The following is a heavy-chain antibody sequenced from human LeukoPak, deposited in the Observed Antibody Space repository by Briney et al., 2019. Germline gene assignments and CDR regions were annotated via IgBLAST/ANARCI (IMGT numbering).Heavy chain of an antibody. D-gene: IGHD6-6*01. Sequence: RSLSPSCAVSGFSFTRYATSCVRQPPGKGLGWDASTRGLVGRRVYADSVKGRFTISRDNSKNTLYLQMNSLRAEDTAIYYCAKKVGLVSAPLYYFDLWGQGTLVTVSS. V-gene: IGHV3-23*01. J-gene: IGHJ4*02. CDR2: TRGLVGRR. CDR3: AKKVGLVSAPLYYFDL. CDR1: GFSFTRYA.